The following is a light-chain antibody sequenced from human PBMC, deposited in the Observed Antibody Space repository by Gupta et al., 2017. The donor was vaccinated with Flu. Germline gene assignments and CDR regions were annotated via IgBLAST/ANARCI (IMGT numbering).Light chain of an antibody. CDR2: DNN. J-gene: IGLJ3*02. Sequence: QSVLTQPPSVSAAPGQKVTIPCSGSSSNIGNNYVSWYQQLPGTAPKLLIYDNNKRPSGIPDRFSGSKSGTSATLSITGLQTGDEADYYCGTWDSSLSAGVFGGGTKLTVL. V-gene: IGLV1-51*01. CDR3: GTWDSSLSAGV. CDR1: SSNIGNNY.